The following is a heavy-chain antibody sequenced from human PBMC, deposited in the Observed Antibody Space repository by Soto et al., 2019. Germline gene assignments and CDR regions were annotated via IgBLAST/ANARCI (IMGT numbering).Heavy chain of an antibody. D-gene: IGHD3-16*01. CDR1: GFTFSNAW. Sequence: GGSLRLSCAASGFTFSNAWMSWVRQAPGKGLEWVGRIKSKTDGGTTDYAAPVKGRFTISRDDSKNTLYLQMNSLKTEDTAVYYCTTPAYDYIWGSPIDGDAFDIWGQGTMVTVSS. V-gene: IGHV3-15*01. J-gene: IGHJ3*02. CDR2: IKSKTDGGTT. CDR3: TTPAYDYIWGSPIDGDAFDI.